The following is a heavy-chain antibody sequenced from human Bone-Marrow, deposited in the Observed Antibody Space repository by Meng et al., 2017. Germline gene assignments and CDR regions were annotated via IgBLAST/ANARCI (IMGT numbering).Heavy chain of an antibody. CDR3: ARELFHYYDSSGYYGFDY. CDR1: GFRFSSYA. Sequence: GESLKISCAASGFRFSSYAMHWVRQAPGKGLEWMAVISFDGNNKYQADSVKGRFTFSRDNSKNTLSLQMNSLRAEDTAVYYCARELFHYYDSSGYYGFDYWGQGTLVTVSS. V-gene: IGHV3-30*04. CDR2: ISFDGNNK. D-gene: IGHD3-22*01. J-gene: IGHJ4*02.